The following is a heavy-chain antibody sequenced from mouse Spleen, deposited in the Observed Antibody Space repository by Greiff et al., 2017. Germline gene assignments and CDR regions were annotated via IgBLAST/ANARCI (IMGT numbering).Heavy chain of an antibody. D-gene: IGHD2-1*01. CDR1: GYAFSSYW. V-gene: IGHV1-80*01. CDR3: ARSGKGAMDY. Sequence: QVQLKESGAELVKPGASVKISCKASGYAFSSYWMNWVKQRPGKGLEWIGQIYPGDGDTNYNGKFKGKATLTADKSSSTAYMQLSSLTSEDSAVYFCARSGKGAMDYWGQGTSVTVSS. CDR2: IYPGDGDT. J-gene: IGHJ4*01.